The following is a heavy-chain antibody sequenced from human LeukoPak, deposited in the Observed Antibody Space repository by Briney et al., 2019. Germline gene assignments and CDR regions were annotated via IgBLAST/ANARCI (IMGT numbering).Heavy chain of an antibody. CDR2: FDPEDGET. CDR3: ATVLLRVRGRHHIDY. V-gene: IGHV1-24*01. D-gene: IGHD3-10*01. CDR1: GYTLTELS. J-gene: IGHJ4*02. Sequence: ASVKVSCKVSGYTLTELSMHWVRQAPGKGLEWMGGFDPEDGETIYAQKFQGRVTMTEDTSTDTAYMELSSLRSEDTAVYYCATVLLRVRGRHHIDYWGQGTLVTVSS.